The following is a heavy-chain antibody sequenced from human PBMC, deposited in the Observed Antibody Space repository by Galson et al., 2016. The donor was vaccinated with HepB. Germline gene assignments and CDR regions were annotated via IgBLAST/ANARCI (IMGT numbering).Heavy chain of an antibody. D-gene: IGHD3-16*02. CDR1: GFSFSTYA. CDR3: AKDLLSDYVWGSYRFQD. J-gene: IGHJ4*02. CDR2: IGGSGDNT. V-gene: IGHV3-23*01. Sequence: SLRLSCAVSGFSFSTYAMSWVRQAPGKGLVWVSTIGGSGDNTYYADSVKGRFTISRDNSMNTPYLQMNSLRAEDTAVYYCAKDLLSDYVWGSYRFQDWSQGAPVTVSS.